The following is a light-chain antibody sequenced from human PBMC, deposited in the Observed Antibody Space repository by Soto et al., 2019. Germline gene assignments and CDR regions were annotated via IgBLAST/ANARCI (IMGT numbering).Light chain of an antibody. CDR3: QQSYSTPPT. CDR2: TTS. Sequence: DIQMTQSPSSLSASVGDRVTITCRASQSISNSLNWYQQKPGKAPDLLIYTTSSLQSGVPSRFSGSGSRTDFTLTISSLQPEDFATYYCQQSYSTPPTFGGGTNVEIK. J-gene: IGKJ4*01. V-gene: IGKV1-39*01. CDR1: QSISNS.